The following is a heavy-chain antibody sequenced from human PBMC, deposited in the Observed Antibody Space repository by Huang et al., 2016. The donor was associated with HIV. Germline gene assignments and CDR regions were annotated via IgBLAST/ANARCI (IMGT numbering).Heavy chain of an antibody. Sequence: EVLLVQSGAELKEPGESLKISCKASGYGFSSYWIGWVRPKPGKGLEWMGIIYPRDSETKDSPSFDGQVTISADKSTRTAYLQWESLKAPDTAIYFCARQVDGFRSHFDFWGQGTLVSVSS. J-gene: IGHJ4*02. D-gene: IGHD5-18*01. CDR2: IYPRDSET. CDR3: ARQVDGFRSHFDF. CDR1: GYGFSSYW. V-gene: IGHV5-51*01.